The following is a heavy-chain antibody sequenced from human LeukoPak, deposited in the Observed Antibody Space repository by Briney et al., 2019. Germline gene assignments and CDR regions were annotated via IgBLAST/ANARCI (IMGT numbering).Heavy chain of an antibody. CDR2: IDTAGGT. CDR3: AREGFCGGDCPGYFDL. Sequence: PGGSLRLSCAASGFTFNNYAMSWVRQTTGKGLEWVSAIDTAGGTYYPDSVKGRFTISRENAKNSFYLQMNSLRAGDTAVYYCAREGFCGGDCPGYFDLWGRGTLVTVSS. V-gene: IGHV3-13*04. J-gene: IGHJ2*01. D-gene: IGHD2-21*02. CDR1: GFTFNNYA.